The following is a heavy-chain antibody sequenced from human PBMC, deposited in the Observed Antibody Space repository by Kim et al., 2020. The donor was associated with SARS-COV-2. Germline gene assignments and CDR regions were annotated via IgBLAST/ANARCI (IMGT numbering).Heavy chain of an antibody. CDR1: GFSFSCCA. CDR2: ISYDGTSS. J-gene: IGHJ6*02. V-gene: IGHV3-23*01. Sequence: GGSLRLSCVASGFSFSCCAMTWVRQAPGKGPEWVSSISYDGTSSHYANSVRGRFTISRDDSKNTLYLQLNSLRGDDTALYYCAKDVWDYSGMDVWGQGTTVTVSS. CDR3: AKDVWDYSGMDV. D-gene: IGHD1-26*01.